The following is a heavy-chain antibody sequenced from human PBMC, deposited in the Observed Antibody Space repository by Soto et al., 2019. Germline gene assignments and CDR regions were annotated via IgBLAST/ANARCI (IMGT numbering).Heavy chain of an antibody. CDR1: DGSITSSNNF. CDR2: IFYGGNT. J-gene: IGHJ4*02. CDR3: ASRDYFDYGGYYNTFGC. Sequence: PSETLSLTCTVSDGSITSSNNFWGWIRQPPGTGLEWIGTIFYGGNTYYNPSLKSGVTMSVDTFKNHFSLRLRSATAADTPVYFCASRDYFDYGGYYNTFGCWGKGTRVTVSS. D-gene: IGHD3-22*01. V-gene: IGHV4-39*02.